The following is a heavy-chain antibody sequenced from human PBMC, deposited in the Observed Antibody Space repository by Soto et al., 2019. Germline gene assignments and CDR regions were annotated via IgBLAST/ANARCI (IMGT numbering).Heavy chain of an antibody. CDR1: GGAISSSSYF. J-gene: IGHJ4*02. CDR2: ILYSGTT. Sequence: QLQLQESGPGLLRPSETLSLTCNVSGGAISSSSYFWAWVRQPPGKTLEWIGHILYSGTTHYNESLKSRVTIAVDTSKNQYSLRLNSVSPADTAVYYGARGGGYYGVLFDYWGQGTLVPVSS. CDR3: ARGGGYYGVLFDY. D-gene: IGHD4-17*01. V-gene: IGHV4-39*01.